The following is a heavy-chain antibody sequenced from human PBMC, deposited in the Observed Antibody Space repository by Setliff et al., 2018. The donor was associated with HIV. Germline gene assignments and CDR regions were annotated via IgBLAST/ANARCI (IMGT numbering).Heavy chain of an antibody. Sequence: PSETLSLTCTVSGGSISSYYWSWIRQPPGKGLEWIGYIYTSGSTNYNPSLKSRVTISVDTSQNQFSLKLRSVNAADTAVYYCARDWVTRSNYYGSGSPWYFDFWGRGILVTVSS. CDR3: ARDWVTRSNYYGSGSPWYFDF. CDR2: IYTSGST. D-gene: IGHD3-10*01. J-gene: IGHJ2*01. V-gene: IGHV4-4*09. CDR1: GGSISSYY.